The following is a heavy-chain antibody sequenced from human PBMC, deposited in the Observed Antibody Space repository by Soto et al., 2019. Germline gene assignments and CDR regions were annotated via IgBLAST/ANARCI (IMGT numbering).Heavy chain of an antibody. CDR2: INPSGGST. V-gene: IGHV1-46*01. J-gene: IGHJ6*02. CDR1: GYTFTSYY. CDR3: ARDRGSGWTDYPDYYYSYGMDV. D-gene: IGHD6-19*01. Sequence: ASVKVSCKASGYTFTSYYMHWVRQAPGQGLEWMGIINPSGGSTSYAQKFQGRVTMTRDTSTSTVYMELSSLRSEDTAVYYCARDRGSGWTDYPDYYYSYGMDVWGQGTTVTVSS.